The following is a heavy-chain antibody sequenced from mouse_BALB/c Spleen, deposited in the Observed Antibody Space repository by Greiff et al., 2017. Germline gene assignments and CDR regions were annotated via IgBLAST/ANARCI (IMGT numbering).Heavy chain of an antibody. D-gene: IGHD1-1*02. CDR1: GYTFTSYT. J-gene: IGHJ1*01. CDR2: INPSSGYT. V-gene: IGHV1-4*02. CDR3: AREGGPRYFDV. Sequence: QVQLQQSAAELARPGASVKMSCKASGYTFTSYTMHWVQQRPGQGLEWIGYINPSSGYTEYNQKFKDKTTLTADKSSSTAYMQLSSLTSEDSAVYYCAREGGPRYFDVWGAGTTVTVSS.